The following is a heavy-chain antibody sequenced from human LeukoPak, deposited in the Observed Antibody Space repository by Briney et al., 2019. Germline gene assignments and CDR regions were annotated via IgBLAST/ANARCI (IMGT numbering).Heavy chain of an antibody. Sequence: ASVKVSCKASGYIFTNYAIHWVRQAPGQRLEWMGWINADTGNTKYSQKVQGRVTITRDTSASTAYMELSSLRSEDTAVYYWGSGGSGGTVGYFDYWGHGAPVTASS. CDR1: GYIFTNYA. CDR2: INADTGNT. V-gene: IGHV1-3*01. J-gene: IGHJ4*01. D-gene: IGHD3-10*01. CDR3: GSGGSGGTVGYFDY.